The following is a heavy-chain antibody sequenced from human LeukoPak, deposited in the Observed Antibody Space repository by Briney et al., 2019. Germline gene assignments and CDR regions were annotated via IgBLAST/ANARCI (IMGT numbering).Heavy chain of an antibody. CDR3: ARDPSYSSGWYPYAFDI. Sequence: ASVKVSCKASGGTFSSYAISWVRQAPGQGLEWMGWISAYNGNTNYAQKLQGRVTMTTDTSTSTAYMELRSLRSDDTAVYYCARDPSYSSGWYPYAFDIWGQGTMVTVSS. CDR2: ISAYNGNT. J-gene: IGHJ3*02. V-gene: IGHV1-18*01. CDR1: GGTFSSYA. D-gene: IGHD6-19*01.